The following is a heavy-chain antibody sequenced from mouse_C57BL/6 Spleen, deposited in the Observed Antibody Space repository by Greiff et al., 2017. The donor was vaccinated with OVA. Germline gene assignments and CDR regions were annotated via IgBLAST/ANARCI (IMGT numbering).Heavy chain of an antibody. D-gene: IGHD1-1*01. Sequence: QVQLKQSGPELVKPGASVKLSCKASGYTFTSYDINWVKQRPGQGLEWIGWIYPRDGSTKYNEKFKGKATLTVDTSSSTAYMELHSLTSEDSAVYFCARAYGSSYDWYFDVWGTGTTVTVSS. V-gene: IGHV1-85*01. CDR1: GYTFTSYD. CDR3: ARAYGSSYDWYFDV. J-gene: IGHJ1*03. CDR2: IYPRDGST.